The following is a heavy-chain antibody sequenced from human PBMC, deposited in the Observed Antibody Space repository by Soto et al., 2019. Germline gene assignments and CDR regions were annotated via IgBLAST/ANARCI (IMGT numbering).Heavy chain of an antibody. V-gene: IGHV3-74*01. CDR2: ISPDGSNR. Sequence: GGFLRLSCAASGFTFSTYWMNWVRQTPGKGLMWVSRISPDGSNRGYADSVEGRFTVSRDNAKNTLYLQMNSLRAEDTAVYYCARAITMVRGVDYWGQGTLVTVSS. J-gene: IGHJ4*02. CDR3: ARAITMVRGVDY. CDR1: GFTFSTYW. D-gene: IGHD3-10*01.